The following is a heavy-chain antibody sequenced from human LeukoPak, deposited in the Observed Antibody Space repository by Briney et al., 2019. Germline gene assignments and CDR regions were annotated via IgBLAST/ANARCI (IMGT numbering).Heavy chain of an antibody. V-gene: IGHV4-59*08. CDR1: GGSISSYY. D-gene: IGHD6-19*01. CDR2: ISNSGST. Sequence: SETLSLTCSVSGGSISSYYWSWIRQPPGKGLEWIGNISNSGSTNYYPSIRSRVTISGDTSRYQFSLTLSSVNAADTAVHYCARHVPGTTSDIWGQGTMVTVSS. CDR3: ARHVPGTTSDI. J-gene: IGHJ3*02.